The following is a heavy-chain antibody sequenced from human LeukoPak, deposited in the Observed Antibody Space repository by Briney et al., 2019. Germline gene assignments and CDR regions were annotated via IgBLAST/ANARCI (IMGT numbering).Heavy chain of an antibody. V-gene: IGHV4-34*01. CDR3: ARGMAVYYYYGMDV. CDR1: GGSFSGYY. Sequence: KPSETLSLTCAVYGGSFSGYYWSWIRQPPGKGLERIGEINHSGSTNYNPSLKSRVTISVDTSKNQFSLRLSSVTAADTAVYYCARGMAVYYYYGMDVWGQGTTVTVSS. J-gene: IGHJ6*02. D-gene: IGHD5-24*01. CDR2: INHSGST.